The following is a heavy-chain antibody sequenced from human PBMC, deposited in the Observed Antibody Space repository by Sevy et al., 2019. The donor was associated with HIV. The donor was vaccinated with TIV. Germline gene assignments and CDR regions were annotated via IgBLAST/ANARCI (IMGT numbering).Heavy chain of an antibody. Sequence: GGSLRLSCAASGFTFSNAWMSWVRQAPGKGLEWVGRIKSKTDGGTTDYAAPVKGRFTISRDDSKNTLYLQMNSLKTEDTAVYYCATDGVLECSGWQVLDYWGQGTLVTVSS. CDR2: IKSKTDGGTT. J-gene: IGHJ4*02. CDR1: GFTFSNAW. D-gene: IGHD6-19*01. V-gene: IGHV3-15*01. CDR3: ATDGVLECSGWQVLDY.